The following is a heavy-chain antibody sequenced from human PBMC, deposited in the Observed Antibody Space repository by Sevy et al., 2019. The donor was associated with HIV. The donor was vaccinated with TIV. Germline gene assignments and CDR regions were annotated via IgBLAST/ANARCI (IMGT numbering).Heavy chain of an antibody. J-gene: IGHJ6*02. CDR3: ARVGYCRGGTCFSGFYYAMDV. V-gene: IGHV3-53*01. D-gene: IGHD2-15*01. CDR2: VYSGGAT. CDR1: GFTLTNEF. Sequence: GGSLRLSCAVSGFTLTNEFFSWVRQAPGKGLEWVAVVYSGGATYYADSVKGRFTISRDKSKSTLYLQMKSLRAEDTAVYYCARVGYCRGGTCFSGFYYAMDVWGQGTRVTVSS.